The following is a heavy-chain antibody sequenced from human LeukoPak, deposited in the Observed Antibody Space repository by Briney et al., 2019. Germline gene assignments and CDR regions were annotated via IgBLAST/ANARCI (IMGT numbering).Heavy chain of an antibody. V-gene: IGHV4-34*01. D-gene: IGHD4-17*01. CDR1: GGSFSGYY. CDR3: ARANGDYGSWFDP. J-gene: IGHJ5*02. Sequence: SETLSLTCGVYGGSFSGYYWSWIRQSPGKGLEWIGEVNHRGSSYNPSLKSRVTMSIDMSNKQFSLKLSSVTAADTAVYYCARANGDYGSWFDPWGQGTLVTVSS. CDR2: VNHRGS.